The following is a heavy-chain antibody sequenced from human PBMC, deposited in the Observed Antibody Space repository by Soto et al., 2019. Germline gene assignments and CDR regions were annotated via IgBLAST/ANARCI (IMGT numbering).Heavy chain of an antibody. CDR1: GGTFSSYA. V-gene: IGHV1-69*13. Sequence: ASVKVSCKASGGTFSSYAISWVRQAPGQGLGWMGGIIPIFGTANYAQKFQGRVTITADESTSTAYMELSSLRSEDTAVYYCARDIVVVPAAPYDAFDIWGQGTMVTVSS. CDR2: IIPIFGTA. D-gene: IGHD2-2*01. CDR3: ARDIVVVPAAPYDAFDI. J-gene: IGHJ3*02.